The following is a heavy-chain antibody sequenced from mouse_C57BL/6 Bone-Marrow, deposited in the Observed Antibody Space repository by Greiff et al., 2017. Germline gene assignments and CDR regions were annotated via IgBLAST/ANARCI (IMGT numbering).Heavy chain of an antibody. J-gene: IGHJ2*01. D-gene: IGHD2-4*01. V-gene: IGHV14-4*01. CDR2: IDPENGDT. Sequence: EVQLQQSGAELVRPGASVKLSCTASGFNIKDDYMHWVKQRPEQGLEGIGWIDPENGDTEYASKFQGKATITADTSSNTAYLQLSSLTSEDTAVYYCTTYSYDYDGYFDYWGQGTTRPGSA. CDR1: GFNIKDDY. CDR3: TTYSYDYDGYFDY.